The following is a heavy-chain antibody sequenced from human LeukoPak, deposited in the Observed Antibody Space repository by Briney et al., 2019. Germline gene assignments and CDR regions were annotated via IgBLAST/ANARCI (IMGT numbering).Heavy chain of an antibody. CDR3: VKSAGFDWLSPLDAFDI. D-gene: IGHD3-9*01. Sequence: PGGSLRLSCSASGFTFSRYAMHWVRQAREKGMEYVSSISSSGGSTYYADSVKGRFTISRDNSKDTLYLQMSSLRAEDTTVYYCVKSAGFDWLSPLDAFDIWGQGTMVTVSS. J-gene: IGHJ3*02. CDR2: ISSSGGST. V-gene: IGHV3-64D*06. CDR1: GFTFSRYA.